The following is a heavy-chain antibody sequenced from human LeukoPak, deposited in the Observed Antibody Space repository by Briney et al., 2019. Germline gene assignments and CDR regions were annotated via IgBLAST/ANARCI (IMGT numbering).Heavy chain of an antibody. CDR2: ISSGSTTI. CDR1: GFTFNNYN. CDR3: ARVSGYYHRNFDY. J-gene: IGHJ4*02. Sequence: PGGSLRLSCAASGFTFNNYNINWVRQAPGKGLEWVSYISSGSTTIYYADSVEGRFTISRDNAKNSLYLQMNSLRAEDTAVYYCARVSGYYHRNFDYWGQGTLVTVSS. D-gene: IGHD3-22*01. V-gene: IGHV3-48*01.